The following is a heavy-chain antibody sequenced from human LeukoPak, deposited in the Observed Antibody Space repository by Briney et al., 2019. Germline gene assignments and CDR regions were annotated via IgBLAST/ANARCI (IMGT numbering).Heavy chain of an antibody. CDR2: IYTSGST. CDR1: GGSISSGSYY. V-gene: IGHV4-61*02. D-gene: IGHD1-26*01. CDR3: ASGYSGSYISDY. Sequence: SETLSLTCTVSGGSISSGSYYWSWIRQPAGKGLEWIGRIYTSGSTNYNPSLKSRVTISVDTSKNQFSLKLSSVTAADTAVYYCASGYSGSYISDYWGQGTLVTVSS. J-gene: IGHJ4*02.